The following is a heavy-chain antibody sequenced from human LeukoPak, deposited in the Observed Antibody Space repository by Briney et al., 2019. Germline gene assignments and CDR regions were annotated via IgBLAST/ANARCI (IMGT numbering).Heavy chain of an antibody. CDR2: IIHIGST. D-gene: IGHD6-13*01. V-gene: IGHV4-34*01. CDR1: GGSFSGYY. J-gene: IGHJ4*02. Sequence: SETLSLTCAVYGGSFSGYYWRWIRQPPGKGLEWIGEIIHIGSTNYNTSFKSRVTISVDTSKNHFSLKLSYVTAADAAVYYGARGPREAAAEVPQKHFDCWGRGTLATVSS. CDR3: ARGPREAAAEVPQKHFDC.